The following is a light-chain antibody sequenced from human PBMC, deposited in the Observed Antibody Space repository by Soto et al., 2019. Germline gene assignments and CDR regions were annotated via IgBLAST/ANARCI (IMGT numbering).Light chain of an antibody. CDR1: SSDIGSNT. CDR2: SNN. Sequence: QSVLTQPPSASGTPGQRVTISCSGSSSDIGSNTVHWYQQVPGTTPKLLIYSNNQRPSGVPDRFSGSKSGTSASLDISGLQSEYEADYYCAAWDVSLNGVVFGGCTKVTVL. CDR3: AAWDVSLNGVV. V-gene: IGLV1-44*01. J-gene: IGLJ2*01.